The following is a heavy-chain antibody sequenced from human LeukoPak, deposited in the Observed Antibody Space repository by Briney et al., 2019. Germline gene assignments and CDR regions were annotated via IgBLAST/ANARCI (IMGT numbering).Heavy chain of an antibody. J-gene: IGHJ5*02. CDR3: SGGIRLGELSS. CDR2: INWNDGST. V-gene: IGHV3-20*04. Sequence: PGGSLRLSCAASGFTFDDYGMSWVRQAPGKGLEWVSGINWNDGSTGYADSVKGRFTISRDNAKNSLYLQMNSLRAEDTALYYCSGGIRLGELSSWGQGTLVTVSS. CDR1: GFTFDDYG. D-gene: IGHD3-16*02.